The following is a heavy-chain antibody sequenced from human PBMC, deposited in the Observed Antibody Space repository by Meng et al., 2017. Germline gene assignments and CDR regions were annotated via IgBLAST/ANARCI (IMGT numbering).Heavy chain of an antibody. Sequence: SETLSLTCTVSGGSISSGGYYWSWIRQHPGKGLEWIGYIYYSGSTYYNPSLKSRVTISVDTSKNQFSLKLSSVTAADTAVYYCARGLKSSTVTLELFDICGQGRIVAFSS. CDR3: ARGLKSSTVTLELFDI. J-gene: IGHJ3*02. CDR2: IYYSGST. D-gene: IGHD4-17*01. CDR1: GGSISSGGYY. V-gene: IGHV4-31*03.